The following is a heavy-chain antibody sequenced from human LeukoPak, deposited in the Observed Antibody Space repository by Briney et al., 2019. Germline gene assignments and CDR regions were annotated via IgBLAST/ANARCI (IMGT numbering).Heavy chain of an antibody. CDR2: INHSGST. Sequence: PSETLSLTCAVYGGSFSGYYWSWIRQPPGKGLEWIGEINHSGSTNYNPSLKSRVTISVDTSKNQFSLKLSSVTAADTAVYYCVRSVGLLYYYYGMDVWGQGTTVTVSS. D-gene: IGHD1-7*01. V-gene: IGHV4-34*01. CDR3: VRSVGLLYYYYGMDV. J-gene: IGHJ6*02. CDR1: GGSFSGYY.